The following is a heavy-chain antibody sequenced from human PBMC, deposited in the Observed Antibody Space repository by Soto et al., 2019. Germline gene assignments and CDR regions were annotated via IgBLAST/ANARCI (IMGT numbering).Heavy chain of an antibody. J-gene: IGHJ4*02. CDR2: INHSGST. CDR3: ARGGQYSSGCDY. CDR1: GGSFSGYY. D-gene: IGHD6-19*01. V-gene: IGHV4-34*01. Sequence: SETLSLTXAVYGGSFSGYYWSWIRQPPGKGLEWIGEINHSGSTNYNPSLKSRVTISVDTSKNQFSLKLSSVTAADTAVYYCARGGQYSSGCDYWGQGTLVTVSS.